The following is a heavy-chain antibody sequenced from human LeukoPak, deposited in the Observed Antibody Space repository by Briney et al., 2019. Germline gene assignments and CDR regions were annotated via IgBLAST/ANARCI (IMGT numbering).Heavy chain of an antibody. Sequence: GGSLRLSCAASGYTFSRYWMHWVRQGPGKGLVWVPRINEDGSSTSYAESVRGRFTISRDNAKNTLYLQMNSLRAEDAAVYYCTTDTFGARDSWGQGTLVTVSP. D-gene: IGHD3-10*01. CDR1: GYTFSRYW. V-gene: IGHV3-74*01. CDR3: TTDTFGARDS. CDR2: INEDGSST. J-gene: IGHJ4*02.